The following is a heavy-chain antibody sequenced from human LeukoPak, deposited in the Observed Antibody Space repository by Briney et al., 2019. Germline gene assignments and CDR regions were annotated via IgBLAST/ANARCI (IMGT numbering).Heavy chain of an antibody. CDR1: GGSISSYY. D-gene: IGHD5-24*01. CDR3: ARDNPAMQFFDF. V-gene: IGHV4-4*08. Sequence: SETLSLTCTVSGGSISSYYWSWIRQPPGKGLEWIGYIYYSGSTNYNPSLKSRVSISLDTSKNHFSLNLRSLTAADTAVYFCARDNPAMQFFDFWGQGILVTVSS. CDR2: IYYSGST. J-gene: IGHJ4*02.